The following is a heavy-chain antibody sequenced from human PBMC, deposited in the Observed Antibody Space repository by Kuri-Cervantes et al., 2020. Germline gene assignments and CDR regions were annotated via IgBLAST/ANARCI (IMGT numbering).Heavy chain of an antibody. V-gene: IGHV3-30*03. CDR2: ISYDGSNK. J-gene: IGHJ5*02. D-gene: IGHD5-12*01. CDR1: GVTFSSYG. Sequence: GESLKISCAASGVTFSSYGMHWVRQAPGKGLEWVAAISYDGSNKYYADPVKGRFTISRDNSKNTLYLQMNSLRAEDTAVYYCAGDNSGFYYNWFDPWGRGTLVTVSS. CDR3: AGDNSGFYYNWFDP.